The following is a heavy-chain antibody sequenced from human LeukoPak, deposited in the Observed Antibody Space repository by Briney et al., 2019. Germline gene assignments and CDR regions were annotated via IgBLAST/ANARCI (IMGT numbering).Heavy chain of an antibody. CDR3: ARDSYYYDSSGYRLLD. CDR2: VYYSGST. D-gene: IGHD3-22*01. Sequence: SETLSLTCTVSGGSISSYYWSWIRQPPGKGLEWIGYVYYSGSTNYNPSLKSRVTISVDTSKNQFSLKLSSVTAADTAVYYCARDSYYYDSSGYRLLDWGQGTLVTVSS. V-gene: IGHV4-59*12. J-gene: IGHJ4*02. CDR1: GGSISSYY.